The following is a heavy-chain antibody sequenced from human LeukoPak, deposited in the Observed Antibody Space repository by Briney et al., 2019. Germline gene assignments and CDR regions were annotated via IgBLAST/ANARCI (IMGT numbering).Heavy chain of an antibody. D-gene: IGHD3-9*01. J-gene: IGHJ4*02. Sequence: GGSLRLSCAASGFTVSSNYMSWVRQAPGKGLEWVSVIYSGGSTYYADSVKVRFTISRDNSKNTLYLQMNSLRAEDTAVYYCARVGYYDILTGYFPPTLFDYWGQGTLVTVSS. V-gene: IGHV3-53*01. CDR1: GFTVSSNY. CDR3: ARVGYYDILTGYFPPTLFDY. CDR2: IYSGGST.